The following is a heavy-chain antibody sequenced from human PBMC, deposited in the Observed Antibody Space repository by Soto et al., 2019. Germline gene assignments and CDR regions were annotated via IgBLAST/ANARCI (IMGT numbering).Heavy chain of an antibody. Sequence: SETLSLTCTVSGGSISSGGYYWSWIRQHPGKGLEWIGYIYYSGSTYYNPSLKSHVTISVDTSKNQFSLKLSSVTAADPAVYYCAREVGRGYCSGGSCYLNWFDPWGQGTLVTVSS. CDR3: AREVGRGYCSGGSCYLNWFDP. J-gene: IGHJ5*02. CDR1: GGSISSGGYY. CDR2: IYYSGST. D-gene: IGHD2-15*01. V-gene: IGHV4-31*01.